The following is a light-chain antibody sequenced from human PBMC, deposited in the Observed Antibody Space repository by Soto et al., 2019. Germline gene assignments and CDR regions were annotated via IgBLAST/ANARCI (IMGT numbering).Light chain of an antibody. Sequence: ESLLTQSPGTLSLSPGERATLSCRASQSVSSNYLAWYQQKPGQAPRLLIYGASTRATGIPDRFSGSGSGTDFTLTISGLEPEDSAVYYCQQYGSSPTWTFGQGTKVDIK. J-gene: IGKJ1*01. V-gene: IGKV3-20*01. CDR3: QQYGSSPTWT. CDR1: QSVSSNY. CDR2: GAS.